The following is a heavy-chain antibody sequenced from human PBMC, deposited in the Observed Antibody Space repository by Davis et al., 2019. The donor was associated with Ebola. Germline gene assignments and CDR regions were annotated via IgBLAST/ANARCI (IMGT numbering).Heavy chain of an antibody. V-gene: IGHV3-53*05. CDR2: IYSGGST. CDR3: VKVLPRDGTDY. J-gene: IGHJ4*02. Sequence: GGSLRLSCAASGFTVSSNYMSWVRQAPGKGLEWVSVIYSGGSTYYADSVKGRFTVSRDNSKNTLYLQMSSLRPEDTAVYYCVKVLPRDGTDYWGQGTLVTVSS. CDR1: GFTVSSNY. D-gene: IGHD5-24*01.